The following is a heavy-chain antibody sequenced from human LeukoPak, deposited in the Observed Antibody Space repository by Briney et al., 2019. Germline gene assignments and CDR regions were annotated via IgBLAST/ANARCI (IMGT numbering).Heavy chain of an antibody. V-gene: IGHV3-23*01. J-gene: IGHJ4*02. CDR2: ISGRGGST. CDR1: GFTFSGYS. Sequence: GGSLRLSCAASGFTFSGYSMGWVRQAPGKGLEWVSVISGRGGSTYYADSVKGRFTISRDNSKNTLYLQMNSLRAEDTAVYYCAKDYDSSGYSLFDYWGQGTLVTVSS. D-gene: IGHD3-22*01. CDR3: AKDYDSSGYSLFDY.